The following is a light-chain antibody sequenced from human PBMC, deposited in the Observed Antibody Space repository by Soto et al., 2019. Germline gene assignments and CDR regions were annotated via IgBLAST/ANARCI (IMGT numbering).Light chain of an antibody. CDR3: EQRGNWSRT. Sequence: EIVLTQSPATLSLSPGERATLSCRASQSVSSYLAWSQQKPGQAPRLLIYDASNRATGIPARFSGSGSGKDFTLTIGSLEPEDCAVYYCEQRGNWSRTFGQGTKLEIK. CDR1: QSVSSY. V-gene: IGKV3-11*01. CDR2: DAS. J-gene: IGKJ2*01.